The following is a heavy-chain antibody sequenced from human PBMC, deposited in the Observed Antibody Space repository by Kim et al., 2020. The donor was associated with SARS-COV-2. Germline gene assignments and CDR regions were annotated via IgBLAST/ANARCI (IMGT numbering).Heavy chain of an antibody. CDR2: VYDTGAT. Sequence: SETLSLTCTVSGGSIRSSGDYWGWIRQPPGKGLEWIGSVYDTGATYYNPSLRSRAAVSMDTSKNQFSLRLTSVTAADTAVFYCMGRRHCTTTSCYPLWGRGTLVTVSS. V-gene: IGHV4-39*01. CDR1: GGSIRSSGDY. D-gene: IGHD2-2*01. J-gene: IGHJ4*02. CDR3: MGRRHCTTTSCYPL.